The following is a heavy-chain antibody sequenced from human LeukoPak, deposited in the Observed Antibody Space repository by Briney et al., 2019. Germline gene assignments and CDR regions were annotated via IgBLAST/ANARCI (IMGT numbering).Heavy chain of an antibody. CDR1: GGTFSSYA. V-gene: IGHV1-69*05. CDR3: AICGGDCREYYFDY. D-gene: IGHD2-21*02. J-gene: IGHJ4*02. CDR2: IIPIFGTA. Sequence: SVKVSCKASGGTFSSYAISWVRQAPGQGLEWTRGIIPIFGTANYAQKFQGRVTITTDESTSTAYMELSSLRSEDTAVYYCAICGGDCREYYFDYWGQGTLVTVSS.